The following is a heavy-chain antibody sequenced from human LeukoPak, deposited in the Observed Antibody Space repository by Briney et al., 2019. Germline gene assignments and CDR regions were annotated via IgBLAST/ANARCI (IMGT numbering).Heavy chain of an antibody. Sequence: ASVTVSCKASGYTFTGYYVHWVRQAPGQGLEWMGRINPNSGDTNYAQKFQGRVTMTRDTSISTAYMELSRLRSDDTVVYYCARDYCGGDCFPDYWGQGTLVTVSS. CDR3: ARDYCGGDCFPDY. J-gene: IGHJ4*02. D-gene: IGHD2-21*02. CDR2: INPNSGDT. V-gene: IGHV1-2*05. CDR1: GYTFTGYY.